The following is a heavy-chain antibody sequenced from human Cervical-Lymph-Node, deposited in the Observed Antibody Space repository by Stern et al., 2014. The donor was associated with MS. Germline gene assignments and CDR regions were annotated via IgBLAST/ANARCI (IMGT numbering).Heavy chain of an antibody. CDR2: MYYAGNP. J-gene: IGHJ4*02. D-gene: IGHD6-19*01. Sequence: VQLQESGPGLVKPSETLSLTCTVSGGSVSSSSHYWAWIRQPPGKWLEGLGGMYYAGNPYYNPPLRSRVTLPVDTSKNQVSLNLISVTAADTAVYYCARALPQSSGIGVSYYFDYWGQGALVTVSS. CDR3: ARALPQSSGIGVSYYFDY. CDR1: GGSVSSSSHY. V-gene: IGHV4-39*01.